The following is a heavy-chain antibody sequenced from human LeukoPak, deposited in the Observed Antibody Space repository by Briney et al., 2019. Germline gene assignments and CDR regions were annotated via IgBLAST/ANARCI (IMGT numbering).Heavy chain of an antibody. CDR2: ISSSSSYM. Sequence: GGSLRLSCAASGFTFSSYSMNWVRQAPGKGLEWVSSISSSSSYMYYADSVKGRFTISRDNAKNSLYLQMNSLRAEDTAVYYCARDLPYYYDSSGAVAAFDIWGQGTMVTVSS. CDR3: ARDLPYYYDSSGAVAAFDI. CDR1: GFTFSSYS. D-gene: IGHD3-22*01. V-gene: IGHV3-21*01. J-gene: IGHJ3*02.